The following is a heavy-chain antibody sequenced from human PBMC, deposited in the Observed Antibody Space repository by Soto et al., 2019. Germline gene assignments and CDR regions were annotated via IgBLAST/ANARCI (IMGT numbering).Heavy chain of an antibody. CDR1: GGTFSSYT. V-gene: IGHV1-69*02. Sequence: QVQLVQSGAEVKKPGSSVKVSCKASGGTFSSYTISWVRQAPGQGLERMGRIIPILGIANYAQKFQGRVTIAADKSMSTAYMALSSLRSEDTAVSYWASGAAPGYVDYCGQGTLVSVSS. D-gene: IGHD2-15*01. J-gene: IGHJ4*02. CDR2: IIPILGIA. CDR3: ASGAAPGYVDY.